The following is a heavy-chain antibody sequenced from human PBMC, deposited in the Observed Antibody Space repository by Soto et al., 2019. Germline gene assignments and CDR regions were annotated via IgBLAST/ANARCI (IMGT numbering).Heavy chain of an antibody. CDR3: ARAPRITIFGVDSYGMDV. CDR2: IYYSGST. J-gene: IGHJ6*02. CDR1: GGSISSYY. D-gene: IGHD3-3*01. V-gene: IGHV4-59*01. Sequence: LSLTCTVSGGSISSYYWSWIRQPPGKGLEWIGYIYYSGSTNYNPSLKSRVTISVDTSKNQFSLKLSSVTAADTAVYYCARAPRITIFGVDSYGMDVWGQGTTVTVSS.